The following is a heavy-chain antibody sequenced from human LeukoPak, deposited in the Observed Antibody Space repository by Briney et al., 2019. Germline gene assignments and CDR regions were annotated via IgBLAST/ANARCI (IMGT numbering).Heavy chain of an antibody. CDR2: IYYSGST. D-gene: IGHD4-11*01. J-gene: IGHJ4*02. CDR3: ARHVGAMVTKTVTTDY. Sequence: PSETLSLTCTVSGGSISSYYWSWIRQPPGKGLEWIGYIYYSGSTNYNPSLKSRVTISVDTSKNQFSLKLSSVTAADTAVYYCARHVGAMVTKTVTTDYWGQGTLVTVSS. CDR1: GGSISSYY. V-gene: IGHV4-59*08.